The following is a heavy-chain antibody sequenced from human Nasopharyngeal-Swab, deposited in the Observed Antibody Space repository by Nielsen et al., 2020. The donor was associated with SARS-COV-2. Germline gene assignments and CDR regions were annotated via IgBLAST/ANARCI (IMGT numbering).Heavy chain of an antibody. CDR1: GFTFSSYS. J-gene: IGHJ5*02. CDR3: ARDGYSSGWYGGWFDP. CDR2: ISSSSSYI. D-gene: IGHD6-19*01. V-gene: IGHV3-21*01. Sequence: GGSLRLSCAASGFTFSSYSINWVRQAPGKGLEWVSSISSSSSYIYYADSVKGRFTISRDNAKNSLYLQMNSLRAEDTAVYYCARDGYSSGWYGGWFDPWGQGTLVTVSS.